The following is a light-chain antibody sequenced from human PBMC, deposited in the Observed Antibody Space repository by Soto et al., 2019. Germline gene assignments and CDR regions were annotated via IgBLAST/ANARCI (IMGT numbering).Light chain of an antibody. V-gene: IGLV2-14*01. J-gene: IGLJ1*01. CDR2: DVS. Sequence: QSALTQPASVSGSPGQSITISCTGTSSDVGGYNYVSWYQRHPGKAPELMIYDVSNRPSGVSNRFSGSKSGNTASLTISGLQAEDEADYHCSSYTSTSIVFGTGTKVTVL. CDR1: SSDVGGYNY. CDR3: SSYTSTSIV.